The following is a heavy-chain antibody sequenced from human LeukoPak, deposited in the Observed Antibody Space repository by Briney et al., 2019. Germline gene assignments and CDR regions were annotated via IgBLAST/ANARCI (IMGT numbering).Heavy chain of an antibody. CDR1: GFTFSSYW. CDR2: IKQDGSEK. V-gene: IGHV3-7*01. D-gene: IGHD3-22*01. J-gene: IGHJ4*02. CDR3: ARDQGVAYYYDSSGYYAARDY. Sequence: PGGSLRLSCAASGFTFSSYWMSWVRQAPGKGLEWVASIKQDGSEKYYVDSVKGRFTISRDNAKNSLYLQMNSLRAEDTAVYYCARDQGVAYYYDSSGYYAARDYWGRGNLVTVSS.